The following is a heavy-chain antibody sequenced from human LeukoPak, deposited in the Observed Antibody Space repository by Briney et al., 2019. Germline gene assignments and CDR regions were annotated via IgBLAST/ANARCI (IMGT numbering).Heavy chain of an antibody. CDR3: AKAHLPAATRGWVGFCDY. J-gene: IGHJ4*02. Sequence: ASVKVSCKASGYTVTDYYMHWFRQAPGQGLEWMGCINPNTGDASLAQGFQGGVTMTRDTSISTAYMELSSLKSDDTAVYYCAKAHLPAATRGWVGFCDYWGQGTLVTVSS. CDR1: GYTVTDYY. V-gene: IGHV1-2*02. CDR2: INPNTGDA. D-gene: IGHD2-2*01.